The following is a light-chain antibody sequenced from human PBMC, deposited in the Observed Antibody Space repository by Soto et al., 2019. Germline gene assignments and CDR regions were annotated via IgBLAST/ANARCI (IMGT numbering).Light chain of an antibody. CDR3: QHYSTVWA. CDR2: DAS. V-gene: IGKV1-5*01. CDR1: QSISRG. Sequence: DIQITQSPSTLSSSVGDRVTITCRASQSISRGLAWYQQKPGKAPNVLIYDASTLESGVPSRFSGSGSGTEFTLTISSLQPEDFATYYCQHYSTVWAFGQGTKVDI. J-gene: IGKJ1*01.